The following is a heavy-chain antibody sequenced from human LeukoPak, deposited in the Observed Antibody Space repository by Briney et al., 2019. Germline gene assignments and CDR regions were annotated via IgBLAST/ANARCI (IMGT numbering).Heavy chain of an antibody. CDR2: ISSSGSTI. V-gene: IGHV3-48*03. CDR1: GFTFSSYE. CDR3: ARDSITMVRGVMSYMDV. D-gene: IGHD3-10*01. Sequence: GGSLRLSCAASGFTFSSYEMNWVRQAPGKGLEWVSYISSSGSTIYYADSVKGRFTISRDNAKNSLYLQMNSLRAEDTAVYYCARDSITMVRGVMSYMDVWGKGTTVTISS. J-gene: IGHJ6*03.